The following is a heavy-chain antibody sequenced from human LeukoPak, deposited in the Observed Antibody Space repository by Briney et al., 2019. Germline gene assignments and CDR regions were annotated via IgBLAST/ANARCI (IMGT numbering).Heavy chain of an antibody. D-gene: IGHD3-16*02. CDR1: GYTFTSYG. J-gene: IGHJ4*02. CDR2: ISAYNGKT. CDR3: ARDLWELSFDY. Sequence: ASVKVSCKASGYTFTSYGISWVRQAPGQGLEWMGWISAYNGKTNYVQKLQGRVTVTTDTATSTAYMELRSLRSDDTAVYYCARDLWELSFDYWGQGTLVTVSS. V-gene: IGHV1-18*01.